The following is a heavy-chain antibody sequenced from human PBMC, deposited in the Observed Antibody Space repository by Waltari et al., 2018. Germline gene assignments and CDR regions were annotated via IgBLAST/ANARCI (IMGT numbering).Heavy chain of an antibody. CDR3: ARLDAYGMDV. J-gene: IGHJ6*02. V-gene: IGHV4-38-2*01. Sequence: QVQLQESGPGLVKPSETLSLTCAVSGYSISSGYYWGWIRQPPGKGLDWIGSIYHSGVTYYNPSLKSRVTISVDTSKNQFSLKLSSVTAADTAVYYCARLDAYGMDVWGQGTTVTVSS. CDR1: GYSISSGYY. CDR2: IYHSGVT. D-gene: IGHD1-1*01.